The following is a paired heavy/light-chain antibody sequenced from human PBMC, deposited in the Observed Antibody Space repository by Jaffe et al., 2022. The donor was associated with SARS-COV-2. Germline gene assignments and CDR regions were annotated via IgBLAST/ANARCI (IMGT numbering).Heavy chain of an antibody. V-gene: IGHV4-39*02. Sequence: QLQLQESGPGLVKPSETLSLTCSVSGDSISRSNYYWGWIRQPPGKGLEWIGAFYYSGRTYYTPSLKSRVLISVDASRNQFSLQLSSVTAADTAVYYCARELVPANSFDYWGQGTLVTVSS. J-gene: IGHJ4*02. CDR1: GDSISRSNYY. D-gene: IGHD2-2*01. CDR3: ARELVPANSFDY. CDR2: FYYSGRT.
Light chain of an antibody. CDR2: EVS. CDR3: SSYGGSNTLL. Sequence: QSALTQPPSASGSPGQSVTISCTGTSSDVGGYNYVSWYQQHPGKAPKLMISEVSKRPSGVPNRFSGSKSGNTASLTVSGLQAEDEADYYCSSYGGSNTLLFGGGTKLTVL. V-gene: IGLV2-8*01. CDR1: SSDVGGYNY. J-gene: IGLJ2*01.